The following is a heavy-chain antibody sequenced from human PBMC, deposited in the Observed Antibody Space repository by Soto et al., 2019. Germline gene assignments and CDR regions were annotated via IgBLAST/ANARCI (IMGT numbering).Heavy chain of an antibody. CDR2: INPNSGGT. CDR1: GYTFTGYY. Sequence: QVQLVQSGAEVKKPGASVKVSCKASGYTFTGYYMHWVRQAPGQGLEWMGWINPNSGGTNYAQKFQGRVTRTRDTSISTAYMELRRLRSDDTAGYYCARAIVVPAASFDLWVRGTLVTVSS. V-gene: IGHV1-2*02. J-gene: IGHJ2*01. D-gene: IGHD2-2*01. CDR3: ARAIVVPAASFDL.